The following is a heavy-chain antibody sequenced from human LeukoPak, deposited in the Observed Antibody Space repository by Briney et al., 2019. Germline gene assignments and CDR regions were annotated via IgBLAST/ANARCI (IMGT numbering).Heavy chain of an antibody. CDR3: ARSNSAYDYGSYDS. J-gene: IGHJ4*02. CDR2: INPNTGGT. D-gene: IGHD5-12*01. V-gene: IGHV1-2*02. Sequence: ASVKVSCKASGYIFTGYYMHWVRQAPGQGLELMGWINPNTGGTNYAQKFQGRVTMTRDTSISTAYMELSRPRSDDTAVYYCARSNSAYDYGSYDSWGQGTLVTVSS. CDR1: GYIFTGYY.